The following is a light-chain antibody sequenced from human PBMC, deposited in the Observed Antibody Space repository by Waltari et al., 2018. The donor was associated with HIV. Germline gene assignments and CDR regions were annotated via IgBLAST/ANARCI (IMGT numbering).Light chain of an antibody. V-gene: IGLV1-40*01. J-gene: IGLJ3*02. CDR1: SPTTGAGYD. Sequence: QSVLTQPPSVSGAPGQRVTFSCTGGSPTTGAGYDVHWYQQLPGTAPKLLIYGNNNRPSGVPDRFSGSKSGTSASLAITGLQAEDEADYYCQSYDSSLSGSWVFGGGTKLTVL. CDR2: GNN. CDR3: QSYDSSLSGSWV.